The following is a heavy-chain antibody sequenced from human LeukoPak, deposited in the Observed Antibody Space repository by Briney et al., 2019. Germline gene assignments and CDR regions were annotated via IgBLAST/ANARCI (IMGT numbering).Heavy chain of an antibody. D-gene: IGHD5-12*01. CDR1: GFTFDDYG. CDR2: ISWKSDSI. J-gene: IGHJ4*02. V-gene: IGHV3-9*01. Sequence: PGGSLRLSCAASGFTFDDYGMHWVRHAPGKGLQWVSYISWKSDSIGYADSVKGRFTISRDNAKNSLYLQMNSLRPEDTAVYYCAKVRHSGYDLGYFDYWGQGNLVTVSS. CDR3: AKVRHSGYDLGYFDY.